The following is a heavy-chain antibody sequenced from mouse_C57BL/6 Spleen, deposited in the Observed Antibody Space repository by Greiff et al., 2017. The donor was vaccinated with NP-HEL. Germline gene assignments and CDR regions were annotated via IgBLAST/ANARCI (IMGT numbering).Heavy chain of an antibody. CDR3: ARAGPRRGDAMDY. CDR2: IHPNSGST. D-gene: IGHD2-12*01. Sequence: VQLQQPGAELVKPGASVKLSCKASGYTFTSYWMHWVKQRPGQGLEWIGMIHPNSGSTNYNEKFKSKATLTVDKSSSTAYMQLSSLTSEDSAVYYGARAGPRRGDAMDYWGQGTSVTVSS. CDR1: GYTFTSYW. V-gene: IGHV1-64*01. J-gene: IGHJ4*01.